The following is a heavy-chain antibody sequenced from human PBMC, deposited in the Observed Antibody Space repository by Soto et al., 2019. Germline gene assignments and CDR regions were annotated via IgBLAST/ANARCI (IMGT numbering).Heavy chain of an antibody. CDR1: GGSVSSGSYY. CDR3: ARLEVGLDY. V-gene: IGHV4-61*03. CDR2: IYYTGGT. D-gene: IGHD2-2*01. Sequence: QVQLQESGPGLVKPSETLSLTCSVSGGSVSSGSYYWSWIRQSPEKGLEWIGYIYYTGGTKYNPALTGRVTISADTSRNHFSLTLTSVPAADTAVYYCARLEVGLDYWGQGVLVTVSS. J-gene: IGHJ4*02.